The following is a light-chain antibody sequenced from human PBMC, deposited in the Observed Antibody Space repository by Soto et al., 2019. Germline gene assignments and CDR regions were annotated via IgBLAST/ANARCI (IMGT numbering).Light chain of an antibody. CDR2: DAS. Sequence: DIQMTQSPSTLSASVGDRVTITCRASHSISSWLAWYLQRPGKAPKLLTYDASSLESGVPSRFSGSGSGTEFTLTISSLQPDDFATYYCQQYNSNSKYSFGQGTKLEIK. CDR3: QQYNSNSKYS. CDR1: HSISSW. V-gene: IGKV1-5*01. J-gene: IGKJ2*01.